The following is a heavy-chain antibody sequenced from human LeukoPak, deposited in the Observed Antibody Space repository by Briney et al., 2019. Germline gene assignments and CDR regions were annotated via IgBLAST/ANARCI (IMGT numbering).Heavy chain of an antibody. D-gene: IGHD6-19*01. CDR1: GGSFSGYY. CDR2: INHSGST. Sequence: SETLSLTCAVYGGSFSGYYWSWIRQPPGKGLEWIGEINHSGSTNYNPSLKSRVTISVDTSKNQFSLKLSSVTAADTAVYYCARRSYAGIAVRSFDYWGQGTLDTVSS. CDR3: ARRSYAGIAVRSFDY. J-gene: IGHJ4*02. V-gene: IGHV4-34*01.